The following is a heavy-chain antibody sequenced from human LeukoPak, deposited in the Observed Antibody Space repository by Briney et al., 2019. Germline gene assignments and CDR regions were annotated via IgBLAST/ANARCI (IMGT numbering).Heavy chain of an antibody. V-gene: IGHV4-34*01. J-gene: IGHJ6*02. CDR1: GGSFSGYY. CDR3: ARGQRREWCMLSSPSCRYGMDV. CDR2: INHSGST. Sequence: AETLALTCAVYGGSFSGYYWSWIRQPPGKGLEWIGEINHSGSTNYNPSLKSRRTISVDTSKNQFSLKLSSVTAADTAVYYCARGQRREWCMLSSPSCRYGMDVWGQGTTVTVSS. D-gene: IGHD2-8*01.